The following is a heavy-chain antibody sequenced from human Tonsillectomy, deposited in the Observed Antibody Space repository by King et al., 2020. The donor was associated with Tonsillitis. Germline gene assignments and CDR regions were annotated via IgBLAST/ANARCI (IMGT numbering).Heavy chain of an antibody. V-gene: IGHV3-21*01. J-gene: IGHJ4*02. CDR1: GFTFSGYG. CDR3: ASTYDFWSGY. D-gene: IGHD3-3*01. CDR2: ISSDSSYR. Sequence: VKLVESGGGLVKPGGSLRLSCAASGFTFSGYGMIWVRQAPGKGLEWVSSISSDSSYRYYGDSVKGRFTISRDNAKKSLYLQMNSLRAEDTAVYYCASTYDFWSGYWGQGTLVTVSS.